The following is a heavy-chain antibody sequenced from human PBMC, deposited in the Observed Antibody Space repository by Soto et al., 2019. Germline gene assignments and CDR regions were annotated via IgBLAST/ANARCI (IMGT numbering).Heavy chain of an antibody. CDR1: GGPFPGYY. J-gene: IGHJ5*02. V-gene: IGHV4-34*01. CDR2: INHSGST. D-gene: IGHD3-3*01. Sequence: PSETLSRTCAVYGGPFPGYYWNWIRQPPGKGLEWIGEINHSGSTNYNPSLKSRVTMSVYTSKNQFSLRLSSVTAADTAIYYCATRITVFGLLIPPFDPWGQGTQVTVSS. CDR3: ATRITVFGLLIPPFDP.